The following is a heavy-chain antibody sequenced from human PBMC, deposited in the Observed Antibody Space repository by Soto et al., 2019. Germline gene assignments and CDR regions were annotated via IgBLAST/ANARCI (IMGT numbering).Heavy chain of an antibody. Sequence: PGESLKISCKGSGYSFTSYWIGWVRQIPWKGLEWMGIIYPGDSDTRYSPSFQGQVTISADKSISTAYLQWSSLKASDTAMYYCARIPNDFWSGGHYYYGMDVWGQGTTVTVSS. J-gene: IGHJ6*02. CDR1: GYSFTSYW. CDR2: IYPGDSDT. D-gene: IGHD3-3*01. CDR3: ARIPNDFWSGGHYYYGMDV. V-gene: IGHV5-51*01.